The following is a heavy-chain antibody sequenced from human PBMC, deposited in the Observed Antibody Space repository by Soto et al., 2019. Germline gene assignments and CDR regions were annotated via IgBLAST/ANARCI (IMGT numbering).Heavy chain of an antibody. J-gene: IGHJ5*02. D-gene: IGHD6-6*01. CDR1: GGTFSSYT. Sequence: ASVKVSCKASGGTFSSYTISWVRQAPGQGLEWMGRIIPILGIANYARKFQGRVTITADKSTSTAYMELSSLRSEDTAVYYCAIIIAAQNWFDPWGQGTLVTVSS. CDR2: IIPILGIA. CDR3: AIIIAAQNWFDP. V-gene: IGHV1-69*02.